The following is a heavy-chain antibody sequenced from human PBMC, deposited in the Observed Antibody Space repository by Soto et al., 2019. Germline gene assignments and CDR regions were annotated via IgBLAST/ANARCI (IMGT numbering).Heavy chain of an antibody. J-gene: IGHJ4*02. CDR3: ATSQKGYNWNYFDH. Sequence: SETLSLTCAVSSYSISGGFYWAWIRQPPGKGLEWIGNIYLSGSAHYNPSLKSRVTMSVDTSKNNFSLRLTSVTAADTAVYYCATSQKGYNWNYFDHWGQGALVTVSS. D-gene: IGHD1-20*01. CDR1: SYSISGGFY. CDR2: IYLSGSA. V-gene: IGHV4-38-2*01.